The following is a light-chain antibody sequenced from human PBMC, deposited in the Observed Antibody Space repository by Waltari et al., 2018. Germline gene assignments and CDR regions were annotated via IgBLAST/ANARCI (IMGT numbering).Light chain of an antibody. V-gene: IGLV2-23*01. CDR2: EGS. CDR1: SSDVGTYNF. CDR3: CSYAGSSTYV. J-gene: IGLJ1*01. Sequence: QSALTQPASVSGSPGQSITISCPGSSSDVGTYNFVSWYQHHPGKGPKLLIYEGSKRPSGVSNRFSGSKSGNTASLTISGLQAEDEADYYCCSYAGSSTYVFGTGTKVTVL.